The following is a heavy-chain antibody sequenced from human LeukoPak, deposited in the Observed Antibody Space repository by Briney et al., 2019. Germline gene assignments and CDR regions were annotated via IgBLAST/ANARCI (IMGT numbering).Heavy chain of an antibody. Sequence: GGSLRLSCAASGLSFSSQAMTWVRQAPGKGLEWVSGMSGSGDHIYYADSVKGRFTISRDNSRDTLYLQMNRLRAEDTAVYYCARDLLEWFGNYHYGMDVWGQGTTVTVSS. CDR1: GLSFSSQA. J-gene: IGHJ6*02. CDR3: ARDLLEWFGNYHYGMDV. V-gene: IGHV3-23*01. CDR2: MSGSGDHI. D-gene: IGHD3-10*01.